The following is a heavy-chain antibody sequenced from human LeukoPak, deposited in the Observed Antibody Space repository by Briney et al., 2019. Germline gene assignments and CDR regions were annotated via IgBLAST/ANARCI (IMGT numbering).Heavy chain of an antibody. D-gene: IGHD3-10*01. CDR2: IIPIFGTA. V-gene: IGHV1-69*05. J-gene: IGHJ4*02. Sequence: GASVKVSCKASGGTFSSYAISWVRQAPGQGLEWMGGIIPIFGTANYAQKFQGRVTITTDESTSTAYMELSSLRSEDTAVYYCARGPSPSGSYYTLLISYYFDYWGQGTLVTVSS. CDR3: ARGPSPSGSYYTLLISYYFDY. CDR1: GGTFSSYA.